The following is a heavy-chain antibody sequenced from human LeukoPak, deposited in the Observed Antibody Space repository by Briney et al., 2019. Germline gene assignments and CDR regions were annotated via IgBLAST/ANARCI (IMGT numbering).Heavy chain of an antibody. D-gene: IGHD6-13*01. CDR2: ISSSSSYI. Sequence: AGGSLRLSCAASGFTFSSYSMNWVRQAPGKGLEWVSSISSSSSYIYYADSVKGRFTISIDNAKNSLYLQMNSLRAEDTAVYYCARDLAAAGGALYWGQGTLVTVSS. CDR3: ARDLAAAGGALY. CDR1: GFTFSSYS. V-gene: IGHV3-21*01. J-gene: IGHJ4*02.